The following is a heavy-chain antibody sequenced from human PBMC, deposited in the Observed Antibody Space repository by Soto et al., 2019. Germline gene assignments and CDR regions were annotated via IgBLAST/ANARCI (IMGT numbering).Heavy chain of an antibody. V-gene: IGHV3-11*03. J-gene: IGHJ4*02. D-gene: IGHD2-21*01. CDR1: GFAFGVYY. Sequence: PGGSLRLSCTASGFAFGVYYMSWIRLAPGKGLEWVAYMSSSTSVTNYADSVKGRFTISRDNAKNSLFLQMNSLRAEDTAVYYCAKYYSSGSPVSGYFDSWGQGTLVTVS. CDR2: MSSSTSVT. CDR3: AKYYSSGSPVSGYFDS.